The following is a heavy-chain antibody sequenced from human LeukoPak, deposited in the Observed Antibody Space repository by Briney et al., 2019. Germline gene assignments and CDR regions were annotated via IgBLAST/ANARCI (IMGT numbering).Heavy chain of an antibody. CDR2: IKHSGST. Sequence: SETLSLTCAVYGGSFSGYYWSWIRQPPGKGLEWIGEIKHSGSTNYNPSLKSRVTISVDTSKNQFSLKLSSVTDADTAVYYCARSKKGYIVVVPAAMGWFDPWGQGTLVTVSS. CDR3: ARSKKGYIVVVPAAMGWFDP. J-gene: IGHJ5*02. D-gene: IGHD2-2*01. V-gene: IGHV4-34*01. CDR1: GGSFSGYY.